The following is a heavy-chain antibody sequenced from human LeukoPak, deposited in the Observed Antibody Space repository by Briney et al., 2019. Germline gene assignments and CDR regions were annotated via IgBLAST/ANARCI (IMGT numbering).Heavy chain of an antibody. D-gene: IGHD1-26*01. Sequence: GGSLRLSCAASGFTFSSYGMHWVRQAPGKGLEWVAVIWYDGSNKYYADSVKGRFTISRDNSKNTLYLQMNSLRAEDTAVYYCARNPLPDYYYYGMDVWSQGTTVTVSS. CDR1: GFTFSSYG. CDR2: IWYDGSNK. J-gene: IGHJ6*02. CDR3: ARNPLPDYYYYGMDV. V-gene: IGHV3-33*01.